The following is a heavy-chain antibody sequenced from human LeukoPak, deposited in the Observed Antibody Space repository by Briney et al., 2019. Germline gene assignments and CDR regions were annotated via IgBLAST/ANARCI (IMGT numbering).Heavy chain of an antibody. CDR2: INPNSGGT. CDR1: GYTFTGYY. D-gene: IGHD2-2*01. CDR3: XRDLNPYFNCSSTSCYSSPYYYYYMDV. Sequence: ASVKVSCKASGYTFTGYYIHWVRQAPGQGLERMGWINPNSGGTNYAQKFQGRVTMTRDTSISTAYMQLSRLRSDDTAVYYCXRDLNPYFNCSSTSCYSSPYYYYYMDVWGKGTTVTVSS. J-gene: IGHJ6*03. V-gene: IGHV1-2*02.